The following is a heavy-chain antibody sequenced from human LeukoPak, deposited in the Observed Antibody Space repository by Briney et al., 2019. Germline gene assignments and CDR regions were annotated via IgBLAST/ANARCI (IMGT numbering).Heavy chain of an antibody. CDR2: IYHSGST. CDR3: ARFYGDHKNWFDP. V-gene: IGHV4-30-2*01. CDR1: GGSISSGGYS. J-gene: IGHJ5*02. D-gene: IGHD4-17*01. Sequence: SQTLSLTCAVSGGSISSGGYSWSWIRQPPGKGLEWIGYIYHSGSTYYNPSLKSRVTISVDRSKNQFSLKLSSVTAADTAMYHCARFYGDHKNWFDPWGQGTLVTVSS.